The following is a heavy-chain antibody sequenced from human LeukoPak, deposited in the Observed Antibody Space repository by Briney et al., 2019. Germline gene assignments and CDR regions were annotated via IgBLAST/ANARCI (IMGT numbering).Heavy chain of an antibody. CDR1: GFTFSSYG. V-gene: IGHV3-30*18. J-gene: IGHJ4*02. Sequence: PGRSLRLSCAASGFTFSSYGMHWVRQAPGKGLEWVAVISYDGSNKYYADSVKVRFTISRDNSKNTLYLQMNSLRAEDTAVYYCAKDRREYSYGSFDYWGQGTLVTVSS. CDR2: ISYDGSNK. CDR3: AKDRREYSYGSFDY. D-gene: IGHD5-18*01.